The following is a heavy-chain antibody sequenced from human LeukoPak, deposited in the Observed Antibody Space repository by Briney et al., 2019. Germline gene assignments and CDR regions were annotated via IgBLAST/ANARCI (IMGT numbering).Heavy chain of an antibody. J-gene: IGHJ4*02. CDR1: GFTFSSYA. CDR3: VNELGGKFDY. D-gene: IGHD4-23*01. V-gene: IGHV3-64D*09. CDR2: ISSNGGST. Sequence: GGSLRLSCSASGFTFSSYAMHWVRQPPGRGLEYVSAISSNGGSTYYADSVKGRFTISRDNSKNTLYLQMSSLRAEDTAVYYCVNELGGKFDYWGQGTLVTVSS.